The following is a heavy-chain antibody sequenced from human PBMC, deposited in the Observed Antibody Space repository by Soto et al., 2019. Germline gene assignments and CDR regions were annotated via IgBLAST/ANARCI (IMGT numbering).Heavy chain of an antibody. V-gene: IGHV4-59*01. CDR1: GGSISSYY. D-gene: IGHD3-3*01. J-gene: IGHJ6*02. Sequence: ETLSLTCTVSGGSISSYYWSWIRQPPGKGLEWIGYIYYSGSTHYNPSLKSRVTISVDTSKNQFSLKLSSVTAADTAVYYCARRRISAYYDFWSDYGMDVWGQGTTVTVSS. CDR3: ARRRISAYYDFWSDYGMDV. CDR2: IYYSGST.